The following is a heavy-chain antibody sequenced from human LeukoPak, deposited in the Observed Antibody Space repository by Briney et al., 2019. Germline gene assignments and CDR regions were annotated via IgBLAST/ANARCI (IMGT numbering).Heavy chain of an antibody. CDR1: GFTFSSYA. V-gene: IGHV3-21*01. D-gene: IGHD5-18*01. J-gene: IGHJ4*02. CDR2: ISSSSSYI. Sequence: GGSVRLSCAASGFTFSSYAMHWVRQAPGKGLEWVSSISSSSSYIYYADSVKGRFTISRDNAKNSLYLQMNSLRAEDTAVYYCARGIGYSYGYNSYYFDYWGQGTLVTVSS. CDR3: ARGIGYSYGYNSYYFDY.